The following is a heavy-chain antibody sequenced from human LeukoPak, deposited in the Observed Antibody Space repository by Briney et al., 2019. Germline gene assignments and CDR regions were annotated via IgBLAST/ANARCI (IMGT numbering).Heavy chain of an antibody. CDR1: GFTFSSYS. Sequence: GGSLRLSCAASGFTFSSYSMNWVRQAPGKGLEWVSYISSSSSTTIYYADSVKGRFTISRDNPKNSLYLQMNSLRAEDTTVYHCARDYNDSSGYRTGSYWGQGTLVTVSS. J-gene: IGHJ4*02. CDR2: ISSSSSTTI. CDR3: ARDYNDSSGYRTGSY. V-gene: IGHV3-48*01. D-gene: IGHD3-22*01.